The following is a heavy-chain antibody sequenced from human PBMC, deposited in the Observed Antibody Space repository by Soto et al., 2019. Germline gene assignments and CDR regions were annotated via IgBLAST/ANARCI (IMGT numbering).Heavy chain of an antibody. D-gene: IGHD6-19*01. CDR1: GFTFSTDS. Sequence: EVQLVESGGGLVQPGGSLRLSCVASGFTFSTDSMNWVRQAPGKGLEWVAHISTSGATRYYADSVKGRFAISRDNAKTSLYLQMDSLRNEDTAVYYCARFFGSGFDYWGQGTLVTVSS. CDR3: ARFFGSGFDY. CDR2: ISTSGATR. V-gene: IGHV3-48*02. J-gene: IGHJ4*02.